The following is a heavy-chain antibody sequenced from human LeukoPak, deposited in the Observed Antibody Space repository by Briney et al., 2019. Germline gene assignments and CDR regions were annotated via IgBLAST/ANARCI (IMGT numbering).Heavy chain of an antibody. CDR1: GFTFTSYW. J-gene: IGHJ4*02. D-gene: IGHD1-1*01. CDR3: ARDSYKNIDY. CDR2: TNTDGTST. V-gene: IGHV3-74*03. Sequence: GGSLRLSCAASGFTFTSYWMHWVRQAPGKGLEWLSRTNTDGTSTAFADSVKGRFTVSRDNAKNTVYLQMNSLRAEDTAVYYCARDSYKNIDYWGQGLLVTVSS.